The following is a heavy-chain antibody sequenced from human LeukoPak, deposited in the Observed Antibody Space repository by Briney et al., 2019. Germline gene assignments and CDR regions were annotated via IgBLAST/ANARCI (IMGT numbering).Heavy chain of an antibody. CDR2: IYTNGNT. CDR1: GDSINSYY. V-gene: IGHV4-4*07. D-gene: IGHD3-10*01. Sequence: SETLSLTCTVSGDSINSYYWCWIRQPAGKGLEWIGRIYTNGNTNYNPSLKSRVTMSIDTSRNQFSLTLTSLTAADTAVYYCASVKTYGSDAFDMWGQGTMVTVSS. J-gene: IGHJ3*02. CDR3: ASVKTYGSDAFDM.